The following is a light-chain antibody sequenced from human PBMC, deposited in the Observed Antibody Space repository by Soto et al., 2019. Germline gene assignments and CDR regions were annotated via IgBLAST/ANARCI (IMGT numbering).Light chain of an antibody. CDR3: LVFDSSLTGWV. J-gene: IGLJ3*02. V-gene: IGLV1-40*02. Sequence: QSVLTQPPSVSGAPGQRITISCTGTSSNIGEDYDVEWIQQRPGTAPKVVIYGNHKRPSGIPERFSGSKSGTSASLAITGHQADDEADYYCLVFDSSLTGWVFGGGTKLTVL. CDR2: GNH. CDR1: SSNIGEDYD.